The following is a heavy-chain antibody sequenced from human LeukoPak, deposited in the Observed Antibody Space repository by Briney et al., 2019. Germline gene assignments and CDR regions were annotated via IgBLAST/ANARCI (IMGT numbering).Heavy chain of an antibody. CDR1: GYTFTSYG. J-gene: IGHJ4*02. CDR2: INPNSGGT. CDR3: ARSSSSRYYFDY. D-gene: IGHD6-6*01. Sequence: ASVKVSCKASGYTFTSYGISWVRQAPGQGLEWMGWINPNSGGTNYAQKFQGRVTMTRDTSISTAYMELSRLRSDDTAVYYCARSSSSRYYFDYWGQGTLVTVSP. V-gene: IGHV1-2*02.